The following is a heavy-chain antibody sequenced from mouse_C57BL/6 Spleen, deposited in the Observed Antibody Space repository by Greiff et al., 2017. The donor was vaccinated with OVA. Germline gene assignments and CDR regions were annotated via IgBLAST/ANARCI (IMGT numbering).Heavy chain of an antibody. Sequence: QVQLQQSGAELVKPGASVKMSCKASGYTFTSYWITWVKQRPGQGLEWIGDIYPGSGSTNYNEKFKSKATLTVDTSSSTAYMQLSSLTSEDSAVYYCAREEDYYGSSYYYWGQGTTLTVSS. CDR1: GYTFTSYW. CDR2: IYPGSGST. V-gene: IGHV1-55*01. CDR3: AREEDYYGSSYYY. D-gene: IGHD1-1*01. J-gene: IGHJ2*01.